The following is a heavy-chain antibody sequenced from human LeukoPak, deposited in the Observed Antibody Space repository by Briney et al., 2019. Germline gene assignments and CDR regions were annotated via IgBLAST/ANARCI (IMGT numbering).Heavy chain of an antibody. V-gene: IGHV4-39*01. CDR1: GGLISSSSYY. CDR3: ASTHYGSGNFDY. CDR2: IYYSGST. Sequence: SETLSLTCTVSGGLISSSSYYWGWIRQPPGKGLEWIGSIYYSGSTYYNPSLKSRVTISVDTSKNQFSLKLSSVTAADTAVYYCASTHYGSGNFDYWGQGTLVTVSS. D-gene: IGHD3-10*01. J-gene: IGHJ4*02.